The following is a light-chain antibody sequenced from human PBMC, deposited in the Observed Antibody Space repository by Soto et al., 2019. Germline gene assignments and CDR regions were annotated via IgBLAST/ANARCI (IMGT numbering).Light chain of an antibody. V-gene: IGLV2-23*01. CDR3: CSYAGSRVV. Sequence: QSVLTQPASVSGSPGQSITISCTGTSSDIGYFNLVSWYQQHPGKAPKLMIYEGSKRSSGVSNRFSGSKSGNTASLTISGLQAEDEADYYCCSYAGSRVVFGGGTKSPS. J-gene: IGLJ2*01. CDR2: EGS. CDR1: SSDIGYFNL.